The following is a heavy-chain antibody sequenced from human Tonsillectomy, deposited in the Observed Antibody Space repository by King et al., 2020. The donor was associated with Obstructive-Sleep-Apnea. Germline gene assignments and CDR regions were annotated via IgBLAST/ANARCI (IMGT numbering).Heavy chain of an antibody. CDR2: INHSGST. D-gene: IGHD2-21*02. Sequence: VQLQQWGAGLLKASETLSLTCAVYGGSFSGYYWSWIRQPPGKGLEWIGEINHSGSTNYNPSLKSRVTISVDTSKNQFSLKLSSVTAADTAVYYCAREENWGGDCYPNYFDYWGQGTLVTVSS. CDR1: GGSFSGYY. CDR3: AREENWGGDCYPNYFDY. J-gene: IGHJ4*02. V-gene: IGHV4-34*01.